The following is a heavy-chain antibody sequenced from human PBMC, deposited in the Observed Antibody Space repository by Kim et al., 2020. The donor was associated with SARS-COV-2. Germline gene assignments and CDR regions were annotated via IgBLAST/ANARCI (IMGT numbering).Heavy chain of an antibody. V-gene: IGHV3-48*02. Sequence: GGSLRLSCAASGFTFSSYSMNWVRQAPGKGLEWVSYISSSSSTIYYADSVKGRFTISRDNAKNSLYLQMNSLRDEDTAVYYCVRDPHPASGSYYKGAFDIWGQGTMVTVSS. CDR2: ISSSSSTI. CDR3: VRDPHPASGSYYKGAFDI. D-gene: IGHD3-10*01. J-gene: IGHJ3*02. CDR1: GFTFSSYS.